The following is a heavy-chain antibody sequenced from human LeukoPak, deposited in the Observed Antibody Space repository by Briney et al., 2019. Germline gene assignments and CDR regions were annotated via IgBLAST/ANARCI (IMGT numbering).Heavy chain of an antibody. Sequence: GGSLRLSCAASGFTLSSYAMSWVRQAPGKGLEWVSAISGSGGSTYYADSVKGRFTISRDNSKNTLYLQMNSLRAEDTAVYYCAKDLYCSSTSCYPDYWGQGTLVTVSS. CDR2: ISGSGGST. V-gene: IGHV3-23*01. CDR1: GFTLSSYA. D-gene: IGHD2-2*01. J-gene: IGHJ4*02. CDR3: AKDLYCSSTSCYPDY.